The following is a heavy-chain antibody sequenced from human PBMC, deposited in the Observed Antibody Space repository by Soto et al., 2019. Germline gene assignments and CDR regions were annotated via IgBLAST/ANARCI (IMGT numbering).Heavy chain of an antibody. CDR1: GFVFSSYA. Sequence: QVQLVESGGGVAQPGRSLRLSCAASGFVFSSYAMHWVRQAPGKGLEWVAVTSYDGINKYYADSVKGRFTISRDNSKNSLYLQMNSLRAEDTAVYYCARGPELGIRGYFDYWGQGTLVTVSS. CDR2: TSYDGINK. CDR3: ARGPELGIRGYFDY. J-gene: IGHJ4*02. D-gene: IGHD7-27*01. V-gene: IGHV3-30*07.